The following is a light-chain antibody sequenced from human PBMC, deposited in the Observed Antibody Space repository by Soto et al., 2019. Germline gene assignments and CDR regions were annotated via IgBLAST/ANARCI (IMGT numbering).Light chain of an antibody. V-gene: IGLV2-14*03. J-gene: IGLJ1*01. CDR2: DVN. CDR3: CSYTSSSTHV. CDR1: SSDVGGYNF. Sequence: TGTSSDVGGYNFVSWYQQHPGKVPKLMIFDVNRRPSGVSDRFSGSKSGNTASLTISGLQAEDEGDYYCCSYTSSSTHVFGSGTKLTVL.